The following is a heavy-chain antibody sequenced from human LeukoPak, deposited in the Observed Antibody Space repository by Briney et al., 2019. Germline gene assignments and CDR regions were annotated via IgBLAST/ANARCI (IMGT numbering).Heavy chain of an antibody. CDR2: ISRSSTTI. V-gene: IGHV3-48*02. D-gene: IGHD6-13*01. Sequence: GGSLRLSCAASGFTFSGYSMNWVRQAPGKGLEWVSYISRSSTTIYYADSVKGRFTISRDNAKNSLYLQMNSLRDEDTAVYYCAREAWQQLVPGYWGQGTLVTVSS. CDR1: GFTFSGYS. J-gene: IGHJ4*02. CDR3: AREAWQQLVPGY.